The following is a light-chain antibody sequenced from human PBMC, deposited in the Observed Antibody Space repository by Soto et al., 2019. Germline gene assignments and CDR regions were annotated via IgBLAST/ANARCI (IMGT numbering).Light chain of an antibody. CDR1: QSVGNN. J-gene: IGKJ4*01. Sequence: EIVLTQSPATLSVSPGDRATLSCRASQSVGNNLAWYQQKPGQAPRLLIFATSTRATGVPARFSGSGSGTEFTLTISSLQSEDFAVYYCQQYGDWPLTFGGGAKVEIE. CDR3: QQYGDWPLT. V-gene: IGKV3-15*01. CDR2: ATS.